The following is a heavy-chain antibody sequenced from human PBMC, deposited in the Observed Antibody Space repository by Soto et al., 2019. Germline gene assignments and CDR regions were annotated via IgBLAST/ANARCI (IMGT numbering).Heavy chain of an antibody. CDR3: ARGDVRVVASFDP. Sequence: ASVKVSCKASGYTFTDYYIHWVRQAPGQGLEWMGWTNPNSGGTNYAQKFQGRVTMTRDTSISTAYMELSRLISDDTAVYYCARGDVRVVASFDPWGQGALVTV. J-gene: IGHJ5*02. D-gene: IGHD2-15*01. CDR2: TNPNSGGT. V-gene: IGHV1-2*02. CDR1: GYTFTDYY.